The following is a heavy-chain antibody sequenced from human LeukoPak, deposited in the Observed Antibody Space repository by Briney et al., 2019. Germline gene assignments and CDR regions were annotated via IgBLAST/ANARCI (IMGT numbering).Heavy chain of an antibody. CDR1: GCSISSYY. V-gene: IGHV4-4*07. D-gene: IGHD3-22*01. Sequence: SETLSLTCTVSGCSISSYYWSWIRQPAAKGLEWIGRIYTSGTTHYNPSLKSRVTMSVDTSRNQFSLKLNSVTAADTAVYYCAKSNGYGLIDIWGQGTMVTVSS. CDR2: IYTSGTT. J-gene: IGHJ3*02. CDR3: AKSNGYGLIDI.